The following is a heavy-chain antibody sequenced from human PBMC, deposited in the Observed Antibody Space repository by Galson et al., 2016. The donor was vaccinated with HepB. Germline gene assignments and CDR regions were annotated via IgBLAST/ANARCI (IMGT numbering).Heavy chain of an antibody. V-gene: IGHV3-7*01. J-gene: IGHJ4*02. CDR1: GFTFSSSW. CDR3: ARERGSYSY. Sequence: SLRLSCAASGFTFSSSWMNWVRQAPGKGLEWVANINQDGSEKHYVDSVKGRFTTSRDNARNTLYLQMDSLRAEDTAVYYCARERGSYSYWGQGTLVTVSS. CDR2: INQDGSEK. D-gene: IGHD1-26*01.